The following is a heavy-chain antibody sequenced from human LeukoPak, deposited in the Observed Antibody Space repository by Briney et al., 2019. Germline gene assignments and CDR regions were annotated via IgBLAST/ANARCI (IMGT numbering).Heavy chain of an antibody. CDR1: GFTFSNFW. CDR3: ARDRYSGTYLGASDI. V-gene: IGHV3-7*01. D-gene: IGHD1-26*01. Sequence: GGCLRLSCAASGFTFSNFWMSWVRQAPGKGLEWVANIKQDGSERYFVESVKGRFTISRDKAKNSLYLQMSSLRAEDTAVYYCARDRYSGTYLGASDIWGHGTMVTVSS. J-gene: IGHJ3*02. CDR2: IKQDGSER.